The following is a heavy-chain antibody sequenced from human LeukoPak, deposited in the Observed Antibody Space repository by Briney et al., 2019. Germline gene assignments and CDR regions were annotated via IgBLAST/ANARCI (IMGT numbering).Heavy chain of an antibody. CDR2: IYYSGST. Sequence: SETLSLTCTVSGDSISSSSYYWGWIRQPPGKGLEWIGSIYYSGSTYYNPSLKSRVTISVDTSKNQFSLKLSSVTAADTAVYYCARDYGGNPYYFDYWGQGTLVTVSS. D-gene: IGHD4-23*01. J-gene: IGHJ4*02. CDR3: ARDYGGNPYYFDY. V-gene: IGHV4-39*07. CDR1: GDSISSSSYY.